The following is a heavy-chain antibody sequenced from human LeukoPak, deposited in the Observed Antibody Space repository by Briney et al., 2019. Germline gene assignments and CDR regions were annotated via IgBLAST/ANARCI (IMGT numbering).Heavy chain of an antibody. CDR2: ISSSSSYT. D-gene: IGHD1-1*01. J-gene: IGHJ3*02. CDR1: GFTFSDYY. CDR3: ARVLLTTDAFDI. V-gene: IGHV3-11*05. Sequence: GGSLRLSCAASGFTFSDYYMSWIRQAPGKGLEWVSYISSSSSYTNYAASVKGRFTISRDNAKNSLYLQMNSLRAADTAVYYCARVLLTTDAFDIWGQGTMVTVSS.